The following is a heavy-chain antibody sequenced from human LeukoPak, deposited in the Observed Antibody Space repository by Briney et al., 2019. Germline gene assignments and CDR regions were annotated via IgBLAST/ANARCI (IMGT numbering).Heavy chain of an antibody. CDR2: ISGSGGST. V-gene: IGHV3-23*01. Sequence: GGSLRLSCAASGFTFSSYAMSWVRQAPGKGLEWVSAISGSGGSTYYADSVKGRFTISRGSSKNTLYLQMNSLRAEDTAVYYCARGQHHPDYWGQGTLVTVSS. D-gene: IGHD6-13*01. CDR3: ARGQHHPDY. J-gene: IGHJ4*02. CDR1: GFTFSSYA.